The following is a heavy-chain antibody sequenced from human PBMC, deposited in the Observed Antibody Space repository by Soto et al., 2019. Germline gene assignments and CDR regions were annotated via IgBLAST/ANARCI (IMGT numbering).Heavy chain of an antibody. CDR1: GYTFTSYA. D-gene: IGHD4-4*01. V-gene: IGHV1-3*01. Sequence: ASVKVSCKASGYTFTSYAMHWVRQAPGQRLEWMGWINAGNGNTKYSQKFQGRVTITRDTSASTAYMELSSLRSEDTAVYYCARDAMTTVTTFGVLSELFDYWGQGTLVTVSS. J-gene: IGHJ4*02. CDR2: INAGNGNT. CDR3: ARDAMTTVTTFGVLSELFDY.